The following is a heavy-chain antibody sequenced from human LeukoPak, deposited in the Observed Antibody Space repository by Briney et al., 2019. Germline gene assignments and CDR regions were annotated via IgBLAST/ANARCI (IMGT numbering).Heavy chain of an antibody. CDR2: INHSGST. V-gene: IGHV4-34*01. CDR3: ARGRRVRGVITTTVYYYYYMDV. D-gene: IGHD3-10*01. CDR1: GGPFSGYY. J-gene: IGHJ6*03. Sequence: SETLSLTCAVYGGPFSGYYWSWIRQPPGKGLEWIGEINHSGSTNYNPSLKSRVTISVDTSKNQFSLKLSSVTAADTAVYYCARGRRVRGVITTTVYYYYYMDVWGKGTTVTVSS.